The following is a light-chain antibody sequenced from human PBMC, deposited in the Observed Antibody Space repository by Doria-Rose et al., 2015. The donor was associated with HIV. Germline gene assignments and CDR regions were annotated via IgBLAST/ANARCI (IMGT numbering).Light chain of an antibody. Sequence: QTVSTYFNWFQQEPGKAPKLLIYAASRLQSGVPSRFNGSGSGTDFTLTISGLQPGDFATYYCQQTYSSPQWTCGQVTKGEMK. J-gene: IGKJ1*01. CDR2: AAS. CDR3: QQTYSSPQWT. V-gene: IGKV1-39*01. CDR1: QTVSTY.